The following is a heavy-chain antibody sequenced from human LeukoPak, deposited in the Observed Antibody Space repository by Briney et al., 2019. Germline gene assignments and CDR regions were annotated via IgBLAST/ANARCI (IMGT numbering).Heavy chain of an antibody. J-gene: IGHJ6*03. CDR3: ARGRCGGDCSAPSYYYYYMDV. V-gene: IGHV1-69*05. Sequence: GASVKVSCKASGGTFSSYAISWVRQAPGQGLEWMGGIIPIFGTANYAQKFQGRVTITTDESTSTAYMELSSLRSEDTAVYYCARGRCGGDCSAPSYYYYYMDVWGKGTTVTVSS. D-gene: IGHD2-21*02. CDR2: IIPIFGTA. CDR1: GGTFSSYA.